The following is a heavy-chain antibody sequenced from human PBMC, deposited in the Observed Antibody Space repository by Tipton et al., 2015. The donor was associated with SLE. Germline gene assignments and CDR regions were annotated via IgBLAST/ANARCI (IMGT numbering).Heavy chain of an antibody. CDR2: IYYSGST. D-gene: IGHD2-21*01. Sequence: TLSLTCTVSGGSISSHYWSWIRQPPGKGLEWIGYIYYSGSTNYNPSLKSRVTISVDTSKNQFSLKLGSVTAADTAVYYCARAPGAYCGGDCYSHFDYWGQGTLVTVSS. J-gene: IGHJ4*02. V-gene: IGHV4-59*11. CDR1: GGSISSHY. CDR3: ARAPGAYCGGDCYSHFDY.